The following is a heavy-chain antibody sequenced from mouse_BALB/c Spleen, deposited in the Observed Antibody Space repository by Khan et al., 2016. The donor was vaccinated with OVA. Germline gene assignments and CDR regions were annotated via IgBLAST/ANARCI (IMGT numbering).Heavy chain of an antibody. CDR3: ARSGYGSFAY. D-gene: IGHD1-2*01. V-gene: IGHV1S29*02. Sequence: VQLQQSGPELVKPGASVKISCKASGYTFTDYNMDWVKQSQGESLEWIGYIFPNTGGTGYNQKFKTKATLTVDSSSSTAYMELRSLTSEDSAVYYCARSGYGSFAYWGQGTLVTVSA. CDR1: GYTFTDYN. J-gene: IGHJ3*01. CDR2: IFPNTGGT.